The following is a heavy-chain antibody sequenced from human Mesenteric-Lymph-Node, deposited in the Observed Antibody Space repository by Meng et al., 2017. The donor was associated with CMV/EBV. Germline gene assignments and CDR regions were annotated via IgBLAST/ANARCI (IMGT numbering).Heavy chain of an antibody. CDR1: GYTFANDD. D-gene: IGHD3-22*01. V-gene: IGHV1-8*01. CDR2: MNPNSGNT. CDR3: ARDSDYYDSSDPTLDY. J-gene: IGHJ4*02. Sequence: GYTFANDDINWGRQATGHGPEWMGWMNPNSGNTGYAQKFQGRVTMTRNISITTAYMELSSLTSEDTAVYYCARDSDYYDSSDPTLDYWGQGTLVTVSS.